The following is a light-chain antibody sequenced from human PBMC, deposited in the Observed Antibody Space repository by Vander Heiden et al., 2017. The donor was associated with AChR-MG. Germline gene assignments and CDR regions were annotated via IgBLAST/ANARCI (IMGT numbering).Light chain of an antibody. Sequence: QSVLTQPPPASGTHGQRVAIYCSGRSSNFGINTLNCYRQLPGTAPNLLIFVNNHRPSGVPDRFSGSKSCASASLAISGLQSEDEADYYCSAWDDSLNATYVFGTGTKVTVL. CDR3: SAWDDSLNATYV. CDR2: VNN. J-gene: IGLJ1*01. CDR1: SSNFGINT. V-gene: IGLV1-44*01.